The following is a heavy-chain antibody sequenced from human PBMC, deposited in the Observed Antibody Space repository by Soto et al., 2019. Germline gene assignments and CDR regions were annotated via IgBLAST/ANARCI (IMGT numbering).Heavy chain of an antibody. D-gene: IGHD3-10*01. Sequence: QVQLVQSGAEVKKPGSSVKVSCKASGGTFSSYAISWVRQAPGQGLEWMGGIIPIYGTANYAQKFQGRVTITADESTSTAYMELSSMRSEDTAVYYCARRGDGYNRLDYWGQRTLVTVSS. CDR1: GGTFSSYA. V-gene: IGHV1-69*12. CDR2: IIPIYGTA. CDR3: ARRGDGYNRLDY. J-gene: IGHJ4*02.